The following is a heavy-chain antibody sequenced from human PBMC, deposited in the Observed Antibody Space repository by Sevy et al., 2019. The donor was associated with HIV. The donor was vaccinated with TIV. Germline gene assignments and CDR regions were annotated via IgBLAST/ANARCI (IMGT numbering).Heavy chain of an antibody. CDR1: GFTFSTYT. D-gene: IGHD6-13*01. Sequence: GGSLRLPCAASGFTFSTYTMTWVRQAPGKGLEWVSAISGSAGSTYYADSVKGRFTISRDNSKNTLYLQMNSLRVEDTAVYYCAKGDSTFYGMDVWGQGTTVTVSS. CDR3: AKGDSTFYGMDV. CDR2: ISGSAGST. J-gene: IGHJ6*02. V-gene: IGHV3-23*01.